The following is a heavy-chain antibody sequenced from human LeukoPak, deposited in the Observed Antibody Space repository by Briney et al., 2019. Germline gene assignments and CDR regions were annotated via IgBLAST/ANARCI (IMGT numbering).Heavy chain of an antibody. CDR2: IYYSGTT. CDR1: GGSISSGGYY. Sequence: PSQTLSLTCTVSGGSISSGGYYWSWIRQHPGKGLEWIGYIYYSGTTYYNPSLKSRVTMSVDTSKNQFSLKLISVTAADTAVYYCARDVTGGSYFDYWGRGTLVTVSS. J-gene: IGHJ4*02. CDR3: ARDVTGGSYFDY. D-gene: IGHD1-26*01. V-gene: IGHV4-31*03.